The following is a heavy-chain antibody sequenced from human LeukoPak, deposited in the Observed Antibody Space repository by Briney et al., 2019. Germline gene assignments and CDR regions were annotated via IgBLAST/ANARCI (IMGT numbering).Heavy chain of an antibody. D-gene: IGHD3-10*01. CDR2: INPSGGST. Sequence: GASVKVSCKASGYTFTRYYMHWARQAPGQGLEWMGMINPSGGSTTYAQKFQGRVTMTRNTSISTAYMELSSLRSEDTAVYYCARVRSTDAFDIWGQGTMVTVSS. V-gene: IGHV1-46*01. CDR1: GYTFTRYY. J-gene: IGHJ3*02. CDR3: ARVRSTDAFDI.